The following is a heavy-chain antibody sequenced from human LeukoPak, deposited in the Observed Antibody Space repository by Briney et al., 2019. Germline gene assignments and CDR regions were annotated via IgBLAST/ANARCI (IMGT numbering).Heavy chain of an antibody. CDR1: GGSISSYY. V-gene: IGHV4-4*07. CDR2: IYTSGST. CDR3: ASCSGGSCRKTYYYYMDV. J-gene: IGHJ6*03. D-gene: IGHD2-15*01. Sequence: PSETLSLTCTVSGGSISSYYWSWIRQPAGKGLEWIGRIYTSGSTNYNPSLKSRVTMSVDTSKNQFSLKLSSVTAADTAMYYCASCSGGSCRKTYYYYMDVWGKGTTVTVSS.